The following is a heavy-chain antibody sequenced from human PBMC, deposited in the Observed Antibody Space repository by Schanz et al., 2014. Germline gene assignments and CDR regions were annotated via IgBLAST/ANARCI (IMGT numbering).Heavy chain of an antibody. J-gene: IGHJ4*02. D-gene: IGHD6-13*01. CDR3: AREVGSSRSFDS. CDR2: IIPFLDRT. V-gene: IGHV1-69*04. CDR1: GDTFSNYA. Sequence: QVQLVQSGAEVKKPGSSVKVSCRASGDTFSNYAINWVRQAPGQGLEWMGRIIPFLDRTNHAQRFQGRVTITADKSTSTAYIDLRRLRSEDTALYYCAREVGSSRSFDSGGQGTLVTVSS.